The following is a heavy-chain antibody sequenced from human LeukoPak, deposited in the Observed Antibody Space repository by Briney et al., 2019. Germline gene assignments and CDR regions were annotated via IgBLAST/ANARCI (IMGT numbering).Heavy chain of an antibody. Sequence: ASVKVSCKASEYTFIGYYIHWVRQAPGQGLEWMGWINPRSGGRNYAQKFQGRVSLTRDTSIKTAYMELSRVTFDDTAVYYCARDITDGWLDPWGQGTLVTVSS. V-gene: IGHV1-2*02. J-gene: IGHJ5*02. CDR3: ARDITDGWLDP. CDR1: EYTFIGYY. D-gene: IGHD1-14*01. CDR2: INPRSGGR.